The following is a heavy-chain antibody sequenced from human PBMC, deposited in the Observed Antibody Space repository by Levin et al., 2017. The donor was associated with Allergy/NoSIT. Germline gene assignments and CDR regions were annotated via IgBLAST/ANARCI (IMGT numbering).Heavy chain of an antibody. CDR1: GGSISSYY. J-gene: IGHJ5*02. Sequence: SETLSLTCTVSGGSISSYYWSWIRQPPGKGLEWIGYIYYSGSTNYNPSLKSRVTISVDTSKNQFSLKLSSVTAADTAVYYCARDAPYYDFWSGYSSAGWFDPWGQGTLVTVSS. CDR3: ARDAPYYDFWSGYSSAGWFDP. D-gene: IGHD3-3*01. CDR2: IYYSGST. V-gene: IGHV4-59*01.